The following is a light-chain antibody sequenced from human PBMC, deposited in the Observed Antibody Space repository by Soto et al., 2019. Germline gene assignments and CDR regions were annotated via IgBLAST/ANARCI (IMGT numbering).Light chain of an antibody. CDR3: QQRSNWPSIT. CDR2: GAS. Sequence: EITLNQSPAILSVSTGERATLSCRASQSVSSNLAWYQQKPGQAPRLLIYGASTRATGIPARFSGSGSGTEFTLTISSLQSEDFAVYHCQQRSNWPSITFGQGTRLEIK. CDR1: QSVSSN. V-gene: IGKV3-15*01. J-gene: IGKJ5*01.